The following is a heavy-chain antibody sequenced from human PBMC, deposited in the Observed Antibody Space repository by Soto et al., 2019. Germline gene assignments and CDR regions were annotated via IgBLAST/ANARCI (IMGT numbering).Heavy chain of an antibody. CDR3: ARVALGGYFDRPPWFDP. CDR2: IYYSGST. V-gene: IGHV4-30-4*01. J-gene: IGHJ5*02. CDR1: GGSISSGDYY. D-gene: IGHD3-9*01. Sequence: SETLSLTCTVSGGSISSGDYYWSWIRQPPGKGLEWIGYIYYSGSTYYNPSLKSRVTISVDTSKNQFSLKLSSVTAADTAVYYCARVALGGYFDRPPWFDPWGQGTLVTVSS.